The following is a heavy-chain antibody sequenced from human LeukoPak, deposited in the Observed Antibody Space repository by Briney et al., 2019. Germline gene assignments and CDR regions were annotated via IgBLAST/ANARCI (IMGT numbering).Heavy chain of an antibody. J-gene: IGHJ4*02. D-gene: IGHD1-1*01. CDR1: GFTFSSYS. CDR2: ISSSSSYI. CDR3: ARDRVVQLESDFDY. V-gene: IGHV3-21*01. Sequence: GGSLRLSCAASGFTFSSYSMNWVRQAPGKGLEWVSSISSSSSYIYYADSVKGRFTISRDNAKNSLYLQMNSLRAEDTAVYYCARDRVVQLESDFDYWGQGTLVTVSS.